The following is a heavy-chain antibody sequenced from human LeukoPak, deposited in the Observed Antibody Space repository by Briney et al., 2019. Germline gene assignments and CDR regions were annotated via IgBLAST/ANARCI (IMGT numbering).Heavy chain of an antibody. CDR1: GFTFSSYG. CDR3: ARDRSMSGWYIDL. Sequence: GRSLRLFCAASGFTFSSYGMHWVRQAPGKGLEWVAVIWYDGSNKYYPDSVQGRFTISRDNSKNTLYLQVNSLRAEDTAVYYCARDRSMSGWYIDLWGRGTLVTVSS. D-gene: IGHD2/OR15-2a*01. V-gene: IGHV3-33*01. CDR2: IWYDGSNK. J-gene: IGHJ2*01.